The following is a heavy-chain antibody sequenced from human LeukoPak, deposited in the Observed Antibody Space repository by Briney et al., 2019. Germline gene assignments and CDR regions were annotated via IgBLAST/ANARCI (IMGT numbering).Heavy chain of an antibody. V-gene: IGHV1-2*02. CDR1: GYTFTGYY. D-gene: IGHD1-26*01. J-gene: IGHJ4*02. Sequence: ASVKVSCKASGYTFTGYYLHWVRQAPGQGLEWMGWINPNSGGTNYAQKFQGRVTMTRDTSISTAYMELSRLTSDDTAVFYCARDDGQGATDYWGQGTLVTVSS. CDR3: ARDDGQGATDY. CDR2: INPNSGGT.